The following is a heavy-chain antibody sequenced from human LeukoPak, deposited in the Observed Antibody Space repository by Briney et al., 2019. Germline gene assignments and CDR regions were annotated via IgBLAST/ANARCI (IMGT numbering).Heavy chain of an antibody. D-gene: IGHD3-3*01. CDR1: GGTFSSYA. J-gene: IGHJ5*02. CDR3: ARGVVRFLEWLDRFDP. Sequence: SVKVSCKASGGTFSSYAISWVRQAPGQGLEWMGRIIPILGIANYAQKFQGRVTITADKSTSTAYMELSSLRSEDTAVYYCARGVVRFLEWLDRFDPWGQGTLVTVSS. V-gene: IGHV1-69*04. CDR2: IIPILGIA.